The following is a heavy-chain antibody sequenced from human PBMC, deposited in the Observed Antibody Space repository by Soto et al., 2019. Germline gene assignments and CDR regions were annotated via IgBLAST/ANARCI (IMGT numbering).Heavy chain of an antibody. J-gene: IGHJ4*02. Sequence: GGSLRLSCAASGFTFSDFWMDWVRQAPGRGLEWVANINPDGSEKHYVDSVKGRFTISRDNAKNSLYLQMSSLTAEDSALYYCSRSLDSWGQGTRVTVSS. CDR3: SRSLDS. CDR2: INPDGSEK. CDR1: GFTFSDFW. V-gene: IGHV3-7*01.